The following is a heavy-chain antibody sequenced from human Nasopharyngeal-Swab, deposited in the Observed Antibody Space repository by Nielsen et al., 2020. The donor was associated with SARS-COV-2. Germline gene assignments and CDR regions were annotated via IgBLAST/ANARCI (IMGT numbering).Heavy chain of an antibody. V-gene: IGHV4-39*01. CDR1: GGSISSHRYS. Sequence: LSCTVSGGSISSHRYSWAWIRKPPGKGPEWIGHIYYTGSTHYNQSLRSRVTTSVDTSKNQFSLELMSVTAADTGVYFCARLNYDFGGLYGVDVWGQGTTVTVSS. J-gene: IGHJ6*02. CDR3: ARLNYDFGGLYGVDV. D-gene: IGHD3-3*01. CDR2: IYYTGST.